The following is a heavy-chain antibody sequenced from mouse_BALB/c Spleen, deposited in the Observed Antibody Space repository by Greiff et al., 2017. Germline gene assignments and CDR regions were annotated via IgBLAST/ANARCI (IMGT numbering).Heavy chain of an antibody. V-gene: IGHV14-4*02. Sequence: EVQLQQSGAELVRSGASVKLSCTASGFNIKDYYMHWVKQRPEQGLEWIGWIDPENGDTEYAPKFQGKATMTADTSSNTAYLQLSSLTSEDTAVYYCTNYYGSSPYAMDYWGQGTSVTVSS. D-gene: IGHD1-1*01. CDR1: GFNIKDYY. CDR3: TNYYGSSPYAMDY. CDR2: IDPENGDT. J-gene: IGHJ4*01.